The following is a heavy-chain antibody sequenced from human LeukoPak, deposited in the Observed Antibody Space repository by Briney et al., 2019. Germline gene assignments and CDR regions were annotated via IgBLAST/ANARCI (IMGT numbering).Heavy chain of an antibody. CDR1: GGSFSSYF. Sequence: SETLSLTCTVSGGSFSSYFWSWIRQPPGKGLEWIGYIYYSGSTHYNSSLKSRVTISLDTSRNQFSLKLSSVTAADTAAYYCARQLGDRLLFDYWGQGTLVTVSS. V-gene: IGHV4-59*01. CDR2: IYYSGST. CDR3: ARQLGDRLLFDY. D-gene: IGHD2-21*01. J-gene: IGHJ4*02.